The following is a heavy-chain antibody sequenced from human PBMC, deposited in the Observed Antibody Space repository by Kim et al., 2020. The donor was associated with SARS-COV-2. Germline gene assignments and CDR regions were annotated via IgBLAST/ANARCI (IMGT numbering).Heavy chain of an antibody. CDR2: INTNTGNP. Sequence: ASVKVSCKASGYTFTSYAMNWVRQAPGQGLEWMGWINTNTGNPTYAQGFTGRFVFSLDTSVSTAYLQISSLKAEDTAVYYCAREIMAPDSSGYYFDYWGQGTLVTVSS. V-gene: IGHV7-4-1*02. CDR1: GYTFTSYA. D-gene: IGHD3-22*01. CDR3: AREIMAPDSSGYYFDY. J-gene: IGHJ4*02.